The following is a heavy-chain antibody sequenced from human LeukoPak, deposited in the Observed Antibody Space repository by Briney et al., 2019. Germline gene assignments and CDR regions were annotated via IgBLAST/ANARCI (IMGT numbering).Heavy chain of an antibody. CDR3: ARSARRGALVPAALFDTRYYFYYYMDV. D-gene: IGHD2-2*01. CDR2: INWNGGTT. CDR1: GFTLDDYA. Sequence: PGGSLRLSCVASGFTLDDYAMSWVRQAPGKGLEWVSGINWNGGTTAYADSVKGRFTISRGNAKNSLYLQVNSPRAEDTAFYYCARSARRGALVPAALFDTRYYFYYYMDVWGKGTTVSVSS. V-gene: IGHV3-20*04. J-gene: IGHJ6*03.